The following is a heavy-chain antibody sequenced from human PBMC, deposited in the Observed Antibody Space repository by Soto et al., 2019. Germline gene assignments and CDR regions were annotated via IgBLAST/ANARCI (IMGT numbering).Heavy chain of an antibody. CDR3: ASGSGGSPTHY. CDR1: GFTFSSYS. D-gene: IGHD2-15*01. V-gene: IGHV3-48*01. CDR2: ISSSSSTI. J-gene: IGHJ4*02. Sequence: EVQLVESGGGLVQPGGSLRLSCAASGFTFSSYSMNWVRQAPGKGREWVSYISSSSSTIYYADSVKGRFTISRDNAKNALYLQMNSLRAEDTAVYYCASGSGGSPTHYWGQGTLVTVSS.